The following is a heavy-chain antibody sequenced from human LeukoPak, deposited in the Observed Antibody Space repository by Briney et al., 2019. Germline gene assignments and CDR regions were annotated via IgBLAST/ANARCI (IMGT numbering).Heavy chain of an antibody. CDR2: IYYSGST. D-gene: IGHD6-19*01. CDR1: GGSVSSSSCY. Sequence: SETLSLTCTVSGGSVSSSSCYWEWIRQPPGKGLEWIGSIYYSGSTYYNPSLKSRVTISVDTSRNQYSLRLSSVTATDTAVYCCVRQSGWYIASWGQGTLVTVSS. J-gene: IGHJ5*02. V-gene: IGHV4-39*01. CDR3: VRQSGWYIAS.